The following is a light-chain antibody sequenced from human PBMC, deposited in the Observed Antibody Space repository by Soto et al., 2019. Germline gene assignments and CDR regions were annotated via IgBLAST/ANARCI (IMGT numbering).Light chain of an antibody. V-gene: IGLV1-44*01. CDR1: SSNIGSHT. CDR3: ATCDYSQNGRVV. Sequence: QSVLTQPPSASGTPGQRVTISCSGSSSNIGSHTVNWYQQLPGTAPKLLIYSNNLRPSGVPVPFSGSTSGTSASQAISGLQSEDEADYDYATCDYSQNGRVVFGGGTKLTVL. CDR2: SNN. J-gene: IGLJ2*01.